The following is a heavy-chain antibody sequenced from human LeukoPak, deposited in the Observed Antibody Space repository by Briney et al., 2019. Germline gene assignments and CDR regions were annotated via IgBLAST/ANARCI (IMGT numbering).Heavy chain of an antibody. CDR1: GFTVITNY. CDR3: ARSTPPQWDVYYDFWSEYRCFDY. J-gene: IGHJ4*02. CDR2: ISSSSSYI. Sequence: PGGSLRLSCAASGFTVITNYMSWVRQAPGKGLEWVSSISSSSSYIYYADSVKGRFTISRDNAKNSLYLQMNSLRAEDTAVYYCARSTPPQWDVYYDFWSEYRCFDYWGQGTLVTVSS. V-gene: IGHV3-21*01. D-gene: IGHD3-3*01.